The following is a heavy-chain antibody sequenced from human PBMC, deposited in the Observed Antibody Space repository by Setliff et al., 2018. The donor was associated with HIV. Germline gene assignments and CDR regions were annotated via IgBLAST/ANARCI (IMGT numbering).Heavy chain of an antibody. Sequence: PSETLSLTCTVSGGPFSTYYWSWIRQPAGEGPEYIGRVHSTGTTIYNPSLESRVTISVDASKNQLSLKRRSLTAADTAVYYCARARITMIGGRLEPYAFDRWGQGTKVTVSS. CDR3: ARARITMIGGRLEPYAFDR. D-gene: IGHD3-10*01. V-gene: IGHV4-4*07. J-gene: IGHJ3*01. CDR1: GGPFSTYY. CDR2: VHSTGTT.